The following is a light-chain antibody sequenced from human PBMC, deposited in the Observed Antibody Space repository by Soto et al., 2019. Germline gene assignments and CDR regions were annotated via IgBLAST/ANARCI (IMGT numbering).Light chain of an antibody. Sequence: EIVMTQSPATLSVSPGERATLSCRASQSLSSNLAWYQQKPGQAPRLLIYGASTRASGIPARFSGSGSGTEFTLTISSLQSEDFALYHCQHYNDWPPAFTFGPGTKVDL. CDR3: QHYNDWPPAFT. CDR1: QSLSSN. V-gene: IGKV3-15*01. J-gene: IGKJ3*01. CDR2: GAS.